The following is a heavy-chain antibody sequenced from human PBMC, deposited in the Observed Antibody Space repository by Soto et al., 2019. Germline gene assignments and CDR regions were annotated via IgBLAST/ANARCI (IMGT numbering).Heavy chain of an antibody. CDR3: AKAGYDFWSVYPRLYYYGMDV. V-gene: IGHV3-23*01. D-gene: IGHD3-3*01. CDR1: GFTFSSYA. J-gene: IGHJ6*02. Sequence: EVQLLESGGGLVQPGGSLRLSCAASGFTFSSYAMSWVRQAPGKGLEWVSAISGSGGSTYYADSVKGRFTISRDNSKNTRYLQMNSLRAEDTAVYYCAKAGYDFWSVYPRLYYYGMDVWGQGTTVTVSS. CDR2: ISGSGGST.